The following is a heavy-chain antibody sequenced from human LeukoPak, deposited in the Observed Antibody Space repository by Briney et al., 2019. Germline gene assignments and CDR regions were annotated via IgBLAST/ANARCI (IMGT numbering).Heavy chain of an antibody. Sequence: PGRSLRLSCAASGFTFSSYAMHWVRRAPGKGLEWVAVISYDGSNKYYADSVKGRFTISRDNSKNTLYLQMNSLRAEDTAVYYCARLVVSYYGMDVWGQGTTVTVSS. CDR2: ISYDGSNK. CDR1: GFTFSSYA. J-gene: IGHJ6*02. V-gene: IGHV3-30-3*01. CDR3: ARLVVSYYGMDV. D-gene: IGHD6-6*01.